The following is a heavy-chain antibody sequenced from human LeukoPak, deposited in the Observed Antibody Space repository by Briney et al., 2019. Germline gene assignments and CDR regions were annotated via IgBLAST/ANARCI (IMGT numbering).Heavy chain of an antibody. D-gene: IGHD3-16*01. Sequence: NPSETLSLTCAVYGGSFSGYYWSWIRQPPGKGLEWIGEINHSGSTNYNPSLKSRVTISVDTSKNQFSLKLSSVTAADTAVYYCASPWGSSQDYWGQGTLVTVSS. CDR1: GGSFSGYY. V-gene: IGHV4-34*01. J-gene: IGHJ4*02. CDR2: INHSGST. CDR3: ASPWGSSQDY.